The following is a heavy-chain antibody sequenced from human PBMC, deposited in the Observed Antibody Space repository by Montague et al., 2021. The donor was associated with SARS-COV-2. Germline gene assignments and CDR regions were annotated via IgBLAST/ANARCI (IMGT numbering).Heavy chain of an antibody. CDR2: ISWNSNYI. D-gene: IGHD3-22*01. Sequence: SLRLSCAGSGFTFRHYGMHWVRQAPGKGLEWVSGISWNSNYIGYGDSVKGRFTISRDNSQNSLYLRMNGLRPEDTALYYCVKDIEGYDRTVHGMDAWGQGTTVTVFS. J-gene: IGHJ6*02. CDR1: GFTFRHYG. CDR3: VKDIEGYDRTVHGMDA. V-gene: IGHV3-9*01.